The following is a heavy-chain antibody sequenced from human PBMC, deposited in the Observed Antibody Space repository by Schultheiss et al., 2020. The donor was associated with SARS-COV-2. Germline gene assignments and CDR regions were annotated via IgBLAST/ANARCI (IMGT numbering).Heavy chain of an antibody. CDR3: ALGGIFGVVTPDY. Sequence: SETLSLTCAVYGGSFSGYYWSWIRQPPGKGLEWIGEINHSGSTNYNPSLKSRVTISLDKSKNQFSLRLSSVTAADTAVYYCALGGIFGVVTPDYWGQGTLVTVSS. D-gene: IGHD3-3*01. CDR2: INHSGST. V-gene: IGHV4-34*01. CDR1: GGSFSGYY. J-gene: IGHJ4*02.